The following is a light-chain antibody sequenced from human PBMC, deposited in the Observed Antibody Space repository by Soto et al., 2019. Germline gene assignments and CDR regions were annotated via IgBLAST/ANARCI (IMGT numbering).Light chain of an antibody. Sequence: EIVLTQSPGTLSLSPGERATLSCRASQSVSSSYLAWYQQKPGQAPRLLIYGASSRATGIPDRFSGSGSGTDFTLTISRLEPEDFAVYYRQHYGDSPRTFGQGTKVDIK. CDR3: QHYGDSPRT. J-gene: IGKJ1*01. CDR1: QSVSSSY. CDR2: GAS. V-gene: IGKV3-20*01.